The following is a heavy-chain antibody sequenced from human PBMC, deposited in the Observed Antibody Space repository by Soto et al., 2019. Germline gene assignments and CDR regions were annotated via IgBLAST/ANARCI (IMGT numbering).Heavy chain of an antibody. CDR3: ARAVPGYGGYYFDY. Sequence: GGALRLSCADSGFTFSRFDLHWVRQVTGKRLEWVSGIGTSGDPYYAVSVKGRFTVSRDNAKNSIFLEMNSLRAGDTAVYFCARAVPGYGGYYFDYWGQGALVTVSS. J-gene: IGHJ4*02. V-gene: IGHV3-13*05. CDR1: GFTFSRFD. CDR2: IGTSGDP. D-gene: IGHD4-17*01.